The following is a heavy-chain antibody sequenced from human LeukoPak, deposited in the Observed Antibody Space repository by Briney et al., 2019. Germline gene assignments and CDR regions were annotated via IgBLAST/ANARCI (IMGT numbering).Heavy chain of an antibody. D-gene: IGHD4-17*01. CDR3: AKAGAYGDALDY. V-gene: IGHV3-30*02. CDR2: IRYDGSNK. CDR1: GFTFSSYG. J-gene: IGHJ4*02. Sequence: GGSLRLSCAASGFTFSSYGMHWVRQAPGKGLEWVAFIRYDGSNKYYADSVKGRFTISRDNSKNTLYLQMDSLRAEDTAVYYCAKAGAYGDALDYWGQGTLVTVSS.